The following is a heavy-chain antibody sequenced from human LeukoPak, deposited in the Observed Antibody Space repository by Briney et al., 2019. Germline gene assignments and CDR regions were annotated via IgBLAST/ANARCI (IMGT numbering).Heavy chain of an antibody. V-gene: IGHV1-2*04. D-gene: IGHD6-13*01. J-gene: IGHJ4*02. CDR1: GYTFTGYY. Sequence: ASVKVSCKASGYTFTGYYMHWVRQAPGQGLEWWGWINPNSGGTNYAQKFQGWVTMTRDTSISTAHMELSRLRSDDTAVYYCARGGTESSHSSSRRYYFDYWGQGTLVTVSS. CDR2: INPNSGGT. CDR3: ARGGTESSHSSSRRYYFDY.